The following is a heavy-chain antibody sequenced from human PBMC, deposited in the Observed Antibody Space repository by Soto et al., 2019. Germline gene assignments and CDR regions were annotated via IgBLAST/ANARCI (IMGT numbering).Heavy chain of an antibody. J-gene: IGHJ6*02. CDR1: GGTFSSYT. CDR3: AHYYYDSSGSAYYDMDV. Sequence: RASVKVSCKASGGTFSSYTISWVRQAPGQGLEWMGRIIPILAIAYYAQKFQGRVTITADKSTSTAYMELSSLRSEDTAVYYCAHYYYDSSGSAYYDMDVWGQGTTVTVSS. V-gene: IGHV1-69*02. CDR2: IIPILAIA. D-gene: IGHD3-22*01.